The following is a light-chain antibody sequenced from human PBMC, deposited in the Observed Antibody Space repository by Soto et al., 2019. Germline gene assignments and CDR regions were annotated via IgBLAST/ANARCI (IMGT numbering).Light chain of an antibody. V-gene: IGKV3-20*01. Sequence: EILLTQSPGTLSLSPGERATLSCRASQSVSSSYLSWYQLKPGQAPRLLIYGASSRATGIPDRFSGSVSGTDFTLTISRLEPEDFVVYYCQQNGYLCRAFGQGTKVEL. CDR2: GAS. CDR1: QSVSSSY. CDR3: QQNGYLCRA. J-gene: IGKJ1*01.